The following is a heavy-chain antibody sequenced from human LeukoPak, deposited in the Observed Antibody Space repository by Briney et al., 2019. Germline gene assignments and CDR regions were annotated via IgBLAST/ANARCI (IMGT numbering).Heavy chain of an antibody. CDR3: ATLGPWQLVQD. Sequence: GESLKISCKASGYTLTELSMHWVRQAPGKGPEWMGGFDPEDGETIYAQKFQGRVTMTEDTSTDTAYMELSSLRSEDAAVYYCATLGPWQLVQDWGQGTLVTVSS. CDR2: FDPEDGET. CDR1: GYTLTELS. D-gene: IGHD6-13*01. J-gene: IGHJ4*02. V-gene: IGHV1-24*01.